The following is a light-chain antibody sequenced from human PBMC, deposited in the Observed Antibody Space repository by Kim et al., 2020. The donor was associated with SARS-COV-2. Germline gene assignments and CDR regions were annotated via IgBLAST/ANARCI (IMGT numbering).Light chain of an antibody. V-gene: IGLV6-57*01. CDR2: EDN. Sequence: KTVTISCTRTRGRIASNYVQWYQRRPGSSPTPVIYEDNQRPSGVPDRFSGSIDRSSNSASLTISGLKTEDEADYYCQSYDSSANWVFGGGTKLTVL. CDR3: QSYDSSANWV. J-gene: IGLJ3*02. CDR1: RGRIASNY.